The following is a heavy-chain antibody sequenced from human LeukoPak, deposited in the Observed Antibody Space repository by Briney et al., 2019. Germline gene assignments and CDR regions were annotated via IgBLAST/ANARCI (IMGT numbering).Heavy chain of an antibody. J-gene: IGHJ4*02. D-gene: IGHD5-12*01. CDR1: GFTFSDYR. V-gene: IGHV3-48*04. Sequence: GGSLRLSCAASGFTFSDYRMNWVRKAPGKGLEWISYVGISSGNTKYADSVKGRFTISGDSAKNSVFLQMNSLRVEDTAVYYCARDHRYAFDNWGQGTLVTVSS. CDR2: VGISSGNT. CDR3: ARDHRYAFDN.